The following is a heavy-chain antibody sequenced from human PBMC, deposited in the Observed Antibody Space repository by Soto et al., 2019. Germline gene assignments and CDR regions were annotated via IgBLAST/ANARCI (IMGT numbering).Heavy chain of an antibody. CDR1: GGTFSSYT. Sequence: GASVKVSCKASGGTFSSYTISWVRQAPGQGLEWMGRIIPILGIANYAQKFQGRVTITADKSTSTAYMELSSLRSEDTAVYYCAICSPYYYYYMDVWGKGTTVTVSS. V-gene: IGHV1-69*02. CDR2: IIPILGIA. CDR3: AICSPYYYYYMDV. D-gene: IGHD2-15*01. J-gene: IGHJ6*03.